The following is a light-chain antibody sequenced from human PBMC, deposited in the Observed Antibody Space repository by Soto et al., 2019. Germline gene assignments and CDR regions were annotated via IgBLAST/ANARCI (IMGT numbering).Light chain of an antibody. V-gene: IGLV1-47*01. CDR1: SSNTGSNY. CDR2: RNN. J-gene: IGLJ3*02. CDR3: AAWDDSLSGHWV. Sequence: QSVRAQPPSASGTPGQRVTMSCSGSSSNTGSNYVYWYQQLPGTAPKLLIYRNNQRPSGVPDRFSGSKSGTSASLAISGLRSEDEADYYCAAWDDSLSGHWVFGGGTKLTVL.